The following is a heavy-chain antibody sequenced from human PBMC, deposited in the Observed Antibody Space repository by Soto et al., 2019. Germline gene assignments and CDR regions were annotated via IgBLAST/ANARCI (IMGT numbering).Heavy chain of an antibody. J-gene: IGHJ4*02. CDR1: GFTALSYA. Sequence: QVRLIQSGPEMMQPGASVRVSCTASGFTALSYAFHWVRQAPGQGPEWLGWLNGGVDGTSYSQRLQGRVTISRDTSANTVYLEVNSPTSEDTAVYYCAREVKGVTSFDYWGQGTLVTVSS. V-gene: IGHV1-3*01. CDR3: AREVKGVTSFDY. CDR2: LNGGVDGT. D-gene: IGHD3-10*01.